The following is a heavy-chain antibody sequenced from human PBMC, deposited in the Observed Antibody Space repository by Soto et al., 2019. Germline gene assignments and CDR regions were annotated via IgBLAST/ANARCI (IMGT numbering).Heavy chain of an antibody. D-gene: IGHD6-19*01. CDR2: IYHSGVT. CDR3: AGMPYTSGLRFDP. V-gene: IGHV4-30-2*01. Sequence: PSETLSLTCSFSGDSSSTSTYSWSWIRQPPWKALEWVGFIYHSGVTSYNPSLKSRVSISLDMSNSQCTLNLRSVTAADTAVYYCAGMPYTSGLRFDPWGPGTLVTVSS. CDR1: GDSSSTSTYS. J-gene: IGHJ5*02.